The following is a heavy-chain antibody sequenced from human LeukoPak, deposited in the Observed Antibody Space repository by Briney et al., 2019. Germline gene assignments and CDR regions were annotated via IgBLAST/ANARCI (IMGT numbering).Heavy chain of an antibody. Sequence: PGGSLRLSCAASGFTFSSYAMHWVRQAPGKGLEWVAVISYDGSNKYYADSVRGRFTISRDNAKNSLYLQMNSLRAEDTAVYSCARGADGVSSNSRGWFDPWGQGTLDTVSS. CDR2: ISYDGSNK. CDR3: ARGADGVSSNSRGWFDP. CDR1: GFTFSSYA. V-gene: IGHV3-30*04. J-gene: IGHJ5*02. D-gene: IGHD2-15*01.